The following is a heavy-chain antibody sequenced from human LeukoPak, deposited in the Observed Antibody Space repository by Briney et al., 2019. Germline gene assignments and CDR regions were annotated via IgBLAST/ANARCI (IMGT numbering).Heavy chain of an antibody. J-gene: IGHJ2*01. CDR2: VYYSGST. CDR1: GGSVSSYY. Sequence: SKTLSLTCTVSGGSVSSYYWSWMRQSPGKGLEWIGYVYYSGSTNYNPALKSRVTISLDTSENQFSLKLSSVTAADTAVYYCAREANSPTARYWYFDLWGRGTQVTVSS. V-gene: IGHV4-59*02. D-gene: IGHD2-21*01. CDR3: AREANSPTARYWYFDL.